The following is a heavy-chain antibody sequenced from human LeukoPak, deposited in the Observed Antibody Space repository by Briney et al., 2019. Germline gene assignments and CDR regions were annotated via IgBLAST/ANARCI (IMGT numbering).Heavy chain of an antibody. Sequence: SETLPLTCTVSGGSISSSSYYWGWIRQPAGKGLEWIGRIYTSGSTNYNPSLKSRVTISVDTSKNQFSLKLTSVTAADTAVYYCARGGWVVTSRGIFDPWGQGTLVTVSS. J-gene: IGHJ5*02. D-gene: IGHD4-23*01. V-gene: IGHV4-61*02. CDR2: IYTSGST. CDR1: GGSISSSSYY. CDR3: ARGGWVVTSRGIFDP.